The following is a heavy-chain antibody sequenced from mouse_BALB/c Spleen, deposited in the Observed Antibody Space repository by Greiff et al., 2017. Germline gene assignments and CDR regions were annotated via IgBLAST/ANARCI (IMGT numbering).Heavy chain of an antibody. CDR1: GFTFSSYG. V-gene: IGHV5-6-3*01. CDR2: INSNGGST. J-gene: IGHJ2*01. Sequence: EVQVVESGGGLVQPGGSLKLSCAASGFTFSSYGMSWVRQTPDKRLELVATINSNGGSTYYPDSVKGRFTISRDNAKNTLYLQMSSLKSEDTAMYYCARDRIYYGSSPFDYWGQGTTLTVSS. D-gene: IGHD1-1*01. CDR3: ARDRIYYGSSPFDY.